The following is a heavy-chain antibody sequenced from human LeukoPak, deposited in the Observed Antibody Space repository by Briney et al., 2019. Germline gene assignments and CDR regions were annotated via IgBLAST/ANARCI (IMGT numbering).Heavy chain of an antibody. CDR1: GFTFSSYA. J-gene: IGHJ4*02. Sequence: GGSLRLSCAASGFTFSSYAMHWVRQAPGKGLEWVAVISYDGSNKYYADSVKGRFTISRDNSKNTLYLQMNSLRAEDTALYYCAKGASIAVAGTLDYWGQGTLVTVSS. V-gene: IGHV3-30-3*01. CDR2: ISYDGSNK. D-gene: IGHD6-19*01. CDR3: AKGASIAVAGTLDY.